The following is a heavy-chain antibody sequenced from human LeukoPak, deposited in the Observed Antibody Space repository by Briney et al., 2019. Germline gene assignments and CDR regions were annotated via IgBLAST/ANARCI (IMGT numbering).Heavy chain of an antibody. CDR3: ARDDSSSWLGWFDP. V-gene: IGHV4-61*01. J-gene: IGHJ5*02. D-gene: IGHD6-13*01. CDR1: GGSISSSSFY. Sequence: SETLSLTCTVSGGSISSSSFYWGWIRQPPGKGLEWIGYIYYSGSTNYNPSLKSRVSISVDTSKNQFSLKLNSVTAADTAVYYCARDDSSSWLGWFDPWRQGSLVTVSS. CDR2: IYYSGST.